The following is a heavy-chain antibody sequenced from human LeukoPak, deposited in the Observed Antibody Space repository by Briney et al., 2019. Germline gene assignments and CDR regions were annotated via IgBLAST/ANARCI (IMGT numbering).Heavy chain of an antibody. D-gene: IGHD3-10*01. V-gene: IGHV1-2*02. CDR1: GYTFTAQY. CDR3: AREFRSNYNDAFDL. CDR2: INPDSVAT. Sequence: GASVNVSFKSSGYTFTAQYIHWVRQAPRQGLEGMACINPDSVATHFPPKFQGRLTMPRDPSISTADMELSTLRFDDTAVYYCAREFRSNYNDAFDLWGQGTLVTVSS. J-gene: IGHJ3*01.